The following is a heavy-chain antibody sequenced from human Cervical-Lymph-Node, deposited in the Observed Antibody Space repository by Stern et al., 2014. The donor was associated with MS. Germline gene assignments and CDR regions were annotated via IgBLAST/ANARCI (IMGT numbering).Heavy chain of an antibody. CDR3: AYGSDIWSGYRYDWFDP. Sequence: QESGPTLVKPTETLTLTCTFSGFSLSTTGVGVGWIRQPPGKALEWLALLYWDDDKRYSPSLKSRLTVTKDTSKNEVVLSMTNMDPEDTGTYYCAYGSDIWSGYRYDWFDPWGQGTLVTVSS. J-gene: IGHJ5*02. V-gene: IGHV2-5*02. CDR1: GFSLSTTGVG. CDR2: LYWDDDK. D-gene: IGHD3-3*01.